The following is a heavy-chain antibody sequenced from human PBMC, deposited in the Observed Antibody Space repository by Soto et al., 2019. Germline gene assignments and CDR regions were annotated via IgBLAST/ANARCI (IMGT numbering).Heavy chain of an antibody. V-gene: IGHV4-31*03. CDR2: ISYSGST. CDR3: ARDALSRDSI. D-gene: IGHD3-22*01. CDR1: GGSISSGGHY. Sequence: QVQLQESGPGLVKPSQTLSLTCTVSGGSISSGGHYWSWIRQHPGKGLEWIGYISYSGSTYYNPSLESRVTISVDTSKNQFSMKLSSVTAADTAVYYCARDALSRDSIWGQGTLVTVSS. J-gene: IGHJ4*02.